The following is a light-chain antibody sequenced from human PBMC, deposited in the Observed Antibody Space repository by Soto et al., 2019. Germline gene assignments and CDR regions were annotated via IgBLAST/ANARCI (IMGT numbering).Light chain of an antibody. V-gene: IGLV1-51*02. Sequence: QSVLTQPPSVSAAPGQKVTISCSGSSSNIGNNYVSWYQQLPGAAPKLLIYENYERPSGIPDRFSGSKSGTSANLDITGLQTGDEADYYCGAWDNSLTGGVFGGGTKLTVL. J-gene: IGLJ2*01. CDR3: GAWDNSLTGGV. CDR2: ENY. CDR1: SSNIGNNY.